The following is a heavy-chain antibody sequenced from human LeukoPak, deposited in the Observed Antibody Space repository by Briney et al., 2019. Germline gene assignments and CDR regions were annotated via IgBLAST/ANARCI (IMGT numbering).Heavy chain of an antibody. CDR3: ARQISDYYYYYIDV. CDR1: GGSISSSHWY. D-gene: IGHD3-10*01. CDR2: IYYSGTT. J-gene: IGHJ6*03. Sequence: SETLSLTCSVSGGSISSSHWYWGWIRQPPGKGLEWIGTIYYSGTTYYNPSLESRVTISEDTSKNQFSLTLRSVTAADTAVYYCARQISDYYYYYIDVWGKGTTVTVSS. V-gene: IGHV4-39*01.